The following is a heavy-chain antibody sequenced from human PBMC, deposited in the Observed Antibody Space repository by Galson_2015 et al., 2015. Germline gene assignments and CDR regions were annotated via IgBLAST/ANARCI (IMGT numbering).Heavy chain of an antibody. V-gene: IGHV3-15*01. J-gene: IGHJ4*02. Sequence: SLRLSCAASGFTFSNAWMSWVRQAPGKGLEWVGRIKSKTDGGTTDYAAPVKGRFTISRDDSKNTLYLQMNSLKTEDTAVYYCTTHPRPPTWYYGDYGPREQTGGYWGQGTLVTVSS. CDR2: IKSKTDGGTT. CDR3: TTHPRPPTWYYGDYGPREQTGGY. CDR1: GFTFSNAW. D-gene: IGHD4-17*01.